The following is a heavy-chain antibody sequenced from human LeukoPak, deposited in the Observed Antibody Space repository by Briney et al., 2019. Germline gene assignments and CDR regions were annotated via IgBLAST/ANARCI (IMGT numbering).Heavy chain of an antibody. CDR1: GGSFSGYY. CDR3: ARAQRGRRGYSTFDY. V-gene: IGHV4-34*01. J-gene: IGHJ4*02. CDR2: INHSGST. D-gene: IGHD5-18*01. Sequence: SETPSLTCAVYGGSFSGYYWSWIRQPPGKGLEWIGEINHSGSTNYNPSLKSRVTISVDTSKNQFSLKLSSVTAADTAAYYCARAQRGRRGYSTFDYWGQGTLVTVSS.